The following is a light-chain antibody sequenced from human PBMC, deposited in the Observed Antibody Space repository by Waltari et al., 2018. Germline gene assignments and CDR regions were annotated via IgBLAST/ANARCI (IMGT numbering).Light chain of an antibody. CDR2: GSS. Sequence: DIQMTQSPSSLSASVGDSITITCRASQSVSNYLNWYQQKPGHPPKLLIFGSSSLQSAVPSRFSGSGSGTDFTLTISSLQPEDFATYDCQQTYSVLYTFGQGTKLQI. J-gene: IGKJ2*01. CDR3: QQTYSVLYT. V-gene: IGKV1-39*01. CDR1: QSVSNY.